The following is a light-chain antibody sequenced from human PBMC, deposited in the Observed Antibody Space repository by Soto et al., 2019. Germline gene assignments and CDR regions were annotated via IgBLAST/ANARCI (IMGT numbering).Light chain of an antibody. Sequence: DIQMTQSPSSLSASVGDRVTITCQASQDISTFLNWYQQKPGKAPKLLIYHASNLETGVPSRFSGSGSGTDFTFTISSLQPEDIATYYCQQYDSLPYTFGQGTKLEIK. V-gene: IGKV1-33*01. CDR1: QDISTF. CDR2: HAS. J-gene: IGKJ2*01. CDR3: QQYDSLPYT.